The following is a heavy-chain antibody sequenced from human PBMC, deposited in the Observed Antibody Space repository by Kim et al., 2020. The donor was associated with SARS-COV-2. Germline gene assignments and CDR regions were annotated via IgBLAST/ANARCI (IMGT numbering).Heavy chain of an antibody. D-gene: IGHD4-17*01. Sequence: GGSLRLSCAASGFTFSSYSMNWVRQAPGKGPEWVSSISSSSSYIYYADSVKGRFTISRDNAKNSLYLQMNSLRAEDTAVYYCARVTTVTTNWFDPWGQGTLVTVSS. J-gene: IGHJ5*02. CDR3: ARVTTVTTNWFDP. CDR2: ISSSSSYI. CDR1: GFTFSSYS. V-gene: IGHV3-21*01.